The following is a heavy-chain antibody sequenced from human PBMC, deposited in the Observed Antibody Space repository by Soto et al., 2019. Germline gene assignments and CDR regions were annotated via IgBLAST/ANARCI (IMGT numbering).Heavy chain of an antibody. Sequence: QVQLVESGGGVVQPGRSLRLSCAASGFTFSSYGMHWVRQAPGKGLEWVAVISYDGSNKYYADSVKGRFTISRDNSKNTLYLQMNSLRAEDTAVYYCAKLGEDGDYVRDGAFDIWGQGTMVTVSS. J-gene: IGHJ3*02. CDR2: ISYDGSNK. V-gene: IGHV3-30*18. CDR1: GFTFSSYG. CDR3: AKLGEDGDYVRDGAFDI. D-gene: IGHD4-17*01.